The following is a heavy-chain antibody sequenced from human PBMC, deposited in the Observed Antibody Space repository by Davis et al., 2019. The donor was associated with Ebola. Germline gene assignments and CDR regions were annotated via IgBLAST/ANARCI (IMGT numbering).Heavy chain of an antibody. CDR1: GYTFSSFW. J-gene: IGHJ4*02. CDR2: LSGSGGTT. CDR3: AKSISMFFRSSGPVY. V-gene: IGHV3-23*01. D-gene: IGHD3-22*01. Sequence: GESLKISCKGSGYTFSSFWMNWVRQAPGKGLEWVSILSGSGGTTYYADSVKGRFTISRDNSKNTLYLQMNSLRAEDTAVYYCAKSISMFFRSSGPVYWGQGTLVTVSS.